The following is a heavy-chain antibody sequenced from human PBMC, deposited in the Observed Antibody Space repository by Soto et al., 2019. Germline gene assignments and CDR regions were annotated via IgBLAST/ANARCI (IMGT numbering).Heavy chain of an antibody. CDR1: GFTFSSYA. Sequence: QVQLVESGGGVVQPGRSLRLSCAASGFTFSSYAMHWVRQAPGKGLEWVAVISYDGSNKYYADSVKGRFTISRDNSQNTLYLQMNSLRAEDTAVYYCAMGGGATDPYWGQGTLVTVSS. CDR3: AMGGGATDPY. V-gene: IGHV3-30-3*01. CDR2: ISYDGSNK. D-gene: IGHD3-16*01. J-gene: IGHJ4*02.